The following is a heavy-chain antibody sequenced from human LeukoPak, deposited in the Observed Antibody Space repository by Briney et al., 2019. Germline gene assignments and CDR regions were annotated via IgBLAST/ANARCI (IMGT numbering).Heavy chain of an antibody. J-gene: IGHJ4*02. D-gene: IGHD6-19*01. Sequence: PGGSLRLSCAASGFTFSSYEMNWVRQAPGKGLEWVSYISSSGSTIYYADSVKGRFTISRDNAKNSLYLQMNSLRAEDTAVYYCATNYKAVAGSFDYWGQGTLVTVSS. V-gene: IGHV3-48*03. CDR2: ISSSGSTI. CDR3: ATNYKAVAGSFDY. CDR1: GFTFSSYE.